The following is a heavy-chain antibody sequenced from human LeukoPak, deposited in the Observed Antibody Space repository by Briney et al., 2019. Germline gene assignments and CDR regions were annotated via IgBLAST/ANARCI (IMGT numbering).Heavy chain of an antibody. CDR2: INPRDGST. D-gene: IGHD3-9*01. J-gene: IGHJ2*01. V-gene: IGHV1-46*02. Sequence: ASVTVFCKSSGHTLNNHFIHWVRQAPGQGLEWMGMINPRDGSTRTLQRFQGRLTMTRDTSTSTLYMGLSSLRSEDTATYFCARGADQEFDFWGRGTLVTVSS. CDR1: GHTLNNHF. CDR3: ARGADQEFDF.